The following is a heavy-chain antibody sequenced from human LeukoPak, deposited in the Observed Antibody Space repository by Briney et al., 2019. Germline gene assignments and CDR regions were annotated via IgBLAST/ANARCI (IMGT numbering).Heavy chain of an antibody. CDR3: ARGFVPAAFDL. CDR2: IKGDSSHI. V-gene: IGHV3-21*01. CDR1: GGSFIGYD. J-gene: IGHJ5*02. D-gene: IGHD2-2*01. Sequence: ETLSLTCAVYGGSFIGYDWTWIRQPPGKGLEWLSSIKGDSSHISYAESVKGRFTISRDNTKNALFLQMNTLRAEDTAIYYCARGFVPAAFDLWGLGTLVIVSS.